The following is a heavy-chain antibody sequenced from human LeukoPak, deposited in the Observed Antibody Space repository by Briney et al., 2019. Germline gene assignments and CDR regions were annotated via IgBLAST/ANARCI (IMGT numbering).Heavy chain of an antibody. Sequence: GGSLRLSCAASGFTFSSYGMHWVRQAPGKGLEWVAVISYDGSNKYYADSVKGRFTISRDNSENTLYLQMNSLRAEDTAVYYCAKQSQYYYGSGSFDYWGQGTLVTVSS. CDR1: GFTFSSYG. CDR2: ISYDGSNK. V-gene: IGHV3-30*18. J-gene: IGHJ4*02. CDR3: AKQSQYYYGSGSFDY. D-gene: IGHD3-10*01.